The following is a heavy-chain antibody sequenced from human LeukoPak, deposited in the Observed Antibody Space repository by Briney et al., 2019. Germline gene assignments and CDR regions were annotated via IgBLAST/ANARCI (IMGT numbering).Heavy chain of an antibody. CDR1: GASISSYY. CDR3: ARGAPGGNDYGDY. CDR2: IFHSGST. J-gene: IGHJ4*02. V-gene: IGHV4-59*01. Sequence: SETLSLTCTVSGASISSYYWSWIRRPPGKGLEWIGYIFHSGSTNYNPSLKSRVTISVDTSKNQFSLKLSSVTAADTAVYYCARGAPGGNDYGDYWGQGTLVTVSS.